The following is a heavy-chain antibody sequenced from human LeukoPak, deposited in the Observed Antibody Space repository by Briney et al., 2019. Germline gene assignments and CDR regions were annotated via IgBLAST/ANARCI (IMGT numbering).Heavy chain of an antibody. D-gene: IGHD2-21*01. J-gene: IGHJ4*02. Sequence: SETLSLTCTVSGGSISSGSYYWSWIRQPAGKGLEWIGRIYTSGSTNYNPSLKSRVTISVDTSKNQFSLKLSSVTAADTAVYYCARDSCGDCYYDYWGQGTLVTVSS. CDR2: IYTSGST. V-gene: IGHV4-61*02. CDR1: GGSISSGSYY. CDR3: ARDSCGDCYYDY.